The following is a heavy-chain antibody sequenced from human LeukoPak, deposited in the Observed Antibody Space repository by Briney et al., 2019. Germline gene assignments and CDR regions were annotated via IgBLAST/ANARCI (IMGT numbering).Heavy chain of an antibody. D-gene: IGHD3-22*01. CDR1: GFTFSSYA. Sequence: GGSLRLSCAASGFTFSSYAMSWVRQAPGEGLEWVSAISGSGGSTYYADSVKGRFTISRDNSKNTLYLQMNSLRAEDTAVYYCAKDMYYYDSSGYYWGPYLDYWGQGTLVTVSS. V-gene: IGHV3-23*01. CDR3: AKDMYYYDSSGYYWGPYLDY. J-gene: IGHJ4*02. CDR2: ISGSGGST.